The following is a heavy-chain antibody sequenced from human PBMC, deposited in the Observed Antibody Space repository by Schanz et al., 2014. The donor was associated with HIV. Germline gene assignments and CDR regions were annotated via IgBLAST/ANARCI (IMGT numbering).Heavy chain of an antibody. D-gene: IGHD3-3*02. Sequence: QVHLVQSGAEVRRPGASVKVSCKASAYTFTGYYMHWVRQAPGQGLEWIGWINPKSGDTNYAQKFQGRVTMTRDTSLSVVYMELSRLRSADTAVYFCARAAFSSEYYYGMDVWGQGTTVTVSS. CDR3: ARAAFSSEYYYGMDV. J-gene: IGHJ6*02. CDR1: AYTFTGYY. V-gene: IGHV1-2*02. CDR2: INPKSGDT.